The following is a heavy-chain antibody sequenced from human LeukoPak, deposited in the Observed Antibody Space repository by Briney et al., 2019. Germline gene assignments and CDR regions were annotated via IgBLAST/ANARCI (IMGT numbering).Heavy chain of an antibody. V-gene: IGHV4-59*01. CDR2: IYYSGST. D-gene: IGHD3-22*01. Sequence: SETLSLTCTVSGGSISSYYWSWIRQPQGKGLGWIGYIYYSGSTNYNPSLKSRVTISVDTSENQFSLKLSSVTAADTAVYYCARDHYDSSGYYSFDYWGQGTLVTVSS. CDR1: GGSISSYY. J-gene: IGHJ4*02. CDR3: ARDHYDSSGYYSFDY.